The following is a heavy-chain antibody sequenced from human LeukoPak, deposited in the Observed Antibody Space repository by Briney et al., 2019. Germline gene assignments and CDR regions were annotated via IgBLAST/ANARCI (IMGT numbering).Heavy chain of an antibody. CDR1: GGSLSGYY. CDR3: ARDIAAAGTSAGGDY. CDR2: INHSGST. V-gene: IGHV4-34*01. D-gene: IGHD6-13*01. Sequence: SETLCLTCAVYGGSLSGYYWSWIRQPPGKGLEWIGEINHSGSTNYNPSLKSRVTISVDTSKNQFSLKLSSVTAADTAVYYCARDIAAAGTSAGGDYWGQGTLVTVSS. J-gene: IGHJ4*02.